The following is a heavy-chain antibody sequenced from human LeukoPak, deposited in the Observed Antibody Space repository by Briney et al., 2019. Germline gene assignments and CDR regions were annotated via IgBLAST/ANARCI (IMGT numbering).Heavy chain of an antibody. V-gene: IGHV3-7*01. CDR3: ARSVDDYGAFDI. D-gene: IGHD4-17*01. CDR1: GFTFNSYW. Sequence: GGSLRLSCAASGFTFNSYWMTWVRQAPGKGLEWVANIKPDGSEKYYVDSVKGRFTTSRDNAKNSLYLQMNSLRAEDTAVYYCARSVDDYGAFDIWGQGTMVTASS. CDR2: IKPDGSEK. J-gene: IGHJ3*02.